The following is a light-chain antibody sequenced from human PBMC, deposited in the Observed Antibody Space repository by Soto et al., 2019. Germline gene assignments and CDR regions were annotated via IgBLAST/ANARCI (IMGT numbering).Light chain of an antibody. CDR1: QRVSAGS. V-gene: IGKV3-20*01. Sequence: EIVLTQSPGTLSLSPGERGTLSCRASQRVSAGSFAWYQQKPGQPPRLLIYGTSSRATGIPDRFSGSGSGKDFALNINRLEPEDFAMYYCQHYGSPPGLTFGGGTKVEIK. CDR3: QHYGSPPGLT. CDR2: GTS. J-gene: IGKJ4*01.